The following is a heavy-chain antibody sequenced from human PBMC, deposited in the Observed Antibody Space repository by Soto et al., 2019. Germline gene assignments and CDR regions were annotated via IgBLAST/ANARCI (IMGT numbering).Heavy chain of an antibody. Sequence: EVQLLESGGGLVQPGGSLRLSCAASGFTFSSYAMSWVRQAPGKGLQWVSAISTSGGGTYYADSVKGRFTISRDNSKNTLYLQMNSLGVEDTALYFCAQDPSPYCSSTSCYSFFDSWGQGTLVTVSS. D-gene: IGHD2-2*01. J-gene: IGHJ4*02. CDR2: ISTSGGGT. CDR1: GFTFSSYA. V-gene: IGHV3-23*01. CDR3: AQDPSPYCSSTSCYSFFDS.